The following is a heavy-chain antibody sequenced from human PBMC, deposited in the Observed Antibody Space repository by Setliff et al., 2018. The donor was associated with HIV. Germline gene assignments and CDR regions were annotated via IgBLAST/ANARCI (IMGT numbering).Heavy chain of an antibody. CDR3: ARHCLQAETTYCPTSDVFEI. J-gene: IGHJ3*02. D-gene: IGHD4-4*01. V-gene: IGHV4-38-2*01. CDR1: GFSISSGFF. Sequence: SETLSLTCAVSGFSISSGFFWGWVRRPPGKGLEWIGTIHYSGSTYYNPSLKSRVTISVDTSKNQFSLKLSSVTAADTAVFYCARHCLQAETTYCPTSDVFEIWGQGTMVTVSS. CDR2: IHYSGST.